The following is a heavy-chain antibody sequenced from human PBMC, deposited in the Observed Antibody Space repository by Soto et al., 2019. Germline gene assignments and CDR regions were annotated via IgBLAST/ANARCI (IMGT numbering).Heavy chain of an antibody. V-gene: IGHV3-30*18. CDR3: AKGVYSTDYYGMDV. CDR1: GFTFSSFG. J-gene: IGHJ6*02. CDR2: ISYDGSND. D-gene: IGHD6-13*01. Sequence: QVQLVESGGGVVQPGVSLRLSCAASGFTFSSFGMHWVRQAPGKGLEWVALISYDGSNDYYADSVKGRFTISRDNSRDTLYVQMNSLRDDDTPVYYCAKGVYSTDYYGMDVWGQGTTVTVSS.